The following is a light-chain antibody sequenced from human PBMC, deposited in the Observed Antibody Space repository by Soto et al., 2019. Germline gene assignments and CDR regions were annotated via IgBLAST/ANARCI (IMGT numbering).Light chain of an antibody. CDR2: GAS. CDR3: HQYNSCSRCT. Sequence: IMMTQSPGTLSVSPGEGATLSCTASQSVNINLAWYQQKPGQPPRLLLYGASTRATGIPVRFRGSGSGTEFTLAISGLYSEASAVYDCHQYNSCSRCTVGPGTKVEIK. V-gene: IGKV3-15*01. J-gene: IGKJ3*01. CDR1: QSVNIN.